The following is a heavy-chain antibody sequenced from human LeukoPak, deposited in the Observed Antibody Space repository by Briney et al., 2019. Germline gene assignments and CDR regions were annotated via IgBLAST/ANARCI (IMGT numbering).Heavy chain of an antibody. CDR3: AREASGPSFDP. V-gene: IGHV1-46*01. Sequence: GASVKVSCKASGYTFTSYYMHWVRQAPGQGLEWMGIINPSGGSTSYAQKFQGRVTMTRDTSKNQFSLKLSSVTAADTAVYYCAREASGPSFDPWGQGTLVTVSS. D-gene: IGHD6-25*01. J-gene: IGHJ5*02. CDR2: INPSGGST. CDR1: GYTFTSYY.